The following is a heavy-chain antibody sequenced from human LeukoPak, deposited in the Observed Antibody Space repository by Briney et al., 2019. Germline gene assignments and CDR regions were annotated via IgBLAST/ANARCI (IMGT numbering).Heavy chain of an antibody. CDR2: ISGSGGST. V-gene: IGHV3-23*01. J-gene: IGHJ4*02. CDR1: GFTFSSYA. D-gene: IGHD6-6*01. Sequence: PGGSLRLSCAASGFTFSSYAMSWVRQAPGKGLEWVSAISGSGGSTYYTDSVKGRFTIARDDSENTLYLQMNSLRAEDTAVYYCARPSTQPTPHAYSSSSWSHFDYWGQGTLVTVSS. CDR3: ARPSTQPTPHAYSSSSWSHFDY.